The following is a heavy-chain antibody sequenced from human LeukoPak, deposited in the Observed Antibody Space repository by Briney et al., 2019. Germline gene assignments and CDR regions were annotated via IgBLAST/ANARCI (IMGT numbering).Heavy chain of an antibody. CDR2: IYYSGST. V-gene: IGHV4-59*08. CDR1: GGSISSYY. Sequence: SETLSLTCTVSGGSISSYYWSWIRQPPGKGLEWIGYIYYSGSTNYNPSLKSRVTISVDTSKNQFSLKLSSVTAADTAVYYCARNYDILTGYYRDRGYFDYRGQGTLVTVSS. CDR3: ARNYDILTGYYRDRGYFDY. J-gene: IGHJ4*02. D-gene: IGHD3-9*01.